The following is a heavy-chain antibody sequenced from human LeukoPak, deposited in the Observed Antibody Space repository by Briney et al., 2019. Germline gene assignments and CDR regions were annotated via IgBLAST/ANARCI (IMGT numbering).Heavy chain of an antibody. V-gene: IGHV1-2*02. J-gene: IGHJ5*02. D-gene: IGHD5-12*01. CDR2: INPDSGGT. Sequence: ASVKVSCKASGYTFTDDYIHWVRQAPGQGLEWVGWINPDSGGTNYAQKFQGRVTMTRDTSISTVYMELSRLRSDDTAVFYCTREARAGNWFDPWGQGTLVTVSS. CDR3: TREARAGNWFDP. CDR1: GYTFTDDY.